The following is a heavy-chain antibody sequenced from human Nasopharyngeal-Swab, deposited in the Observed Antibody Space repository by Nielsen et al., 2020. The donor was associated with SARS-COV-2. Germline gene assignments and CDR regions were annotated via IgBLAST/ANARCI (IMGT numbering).Heavy chain of an antibody. D-gene: IGHD6-25*01. Sequence: ASVKVSCKASGYTFTNHAMHWVRQAPGQSLEWLGCINVGNGNTEYSQRFQGRVTISTDTSASTAFIELTNLRSEDTAIYYCARGIHSSAWIVDYWGQGTLVTVSS. CDR2: INVGNGNT. V-gene: IGHV1-3*01. J-gene: IGHJ4*02. CDR1: GYTFTNHA. CDR3: ARGIHSSAWIVDY.